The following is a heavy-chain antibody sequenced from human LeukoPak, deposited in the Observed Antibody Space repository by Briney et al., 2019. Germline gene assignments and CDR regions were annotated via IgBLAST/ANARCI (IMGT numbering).Heavy chain of an antibody. CDR2: IYYSGST. J-gene: IGHJ4*02. V-gene: IGHV4-31*03. Sequence: SETLSLTCTVSGGSISSGGYYWSWIRQHPGKGLEWIGYIYYSGSTYYNPSLKSRVTISVDRSKNQFSLKLSSVTAADTAVYYCARGAGGIGFDYWGQGTLVTVSS. D-gene: IGHD1-1*01. CDR1: GGSISSGGYY. CDR3: ARGAGGIGFDY.